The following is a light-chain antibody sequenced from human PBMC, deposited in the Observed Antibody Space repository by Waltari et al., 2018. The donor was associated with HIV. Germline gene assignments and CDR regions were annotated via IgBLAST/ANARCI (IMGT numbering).Light chain of an antibody. CDR1: QSIGDS. Sequence: DIQMTQSPSTLSASVGDRVTITCRASQSIGDSLAWYQQKPGKAPKLLIYRASSLESGVPSSFSGSGSGTQFTLTISSLQPDDFATYYCQHYNTFRWTFGQGTKVEIK. CDR2: RAS. CDR3: QHYNTFRWT. J-gene: IGKJ1*01. V-gene: IGKV1-5*03.